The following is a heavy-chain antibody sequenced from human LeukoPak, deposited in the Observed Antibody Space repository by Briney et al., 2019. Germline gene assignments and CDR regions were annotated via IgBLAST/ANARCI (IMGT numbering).Heavy chain of an antibody. CDR1: GGTFSSYA. V-gene: IGHV1-69*05. CDR3: ARGGIHYYDSSGYGLLDY. J-gene: IGHJ4*02. CDR2: IIPIFGTA. D-gene: IGHD3-22*01. Sequence: PGASVKVSCKACGGTFSSYAISWVRQAPGQGLEWMGGIIPIFGTANYAQKFQGRVTITTDESTSTAYMELSSLRSEDTAVYYCARGGIHYYDSSGYGLLDYWGQGTLVTVSS.